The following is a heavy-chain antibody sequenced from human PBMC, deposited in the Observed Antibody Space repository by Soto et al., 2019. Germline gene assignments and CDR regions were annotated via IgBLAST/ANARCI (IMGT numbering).Heavy chain of an antibody. D-gene: IGHD3-16*01. V-gene: IGHV2-5*02. Sequence: QITLKESGPTLVKPTQTLTLTCIFSGFSFSADGVGVGWIRQPPGKALEWLALIYWDDDKRYRPSLKSRLTITKDSSKNQVVLTMTNMDPLDTATYYCAHAFGGTSWPNDAFDVWGQGTVVTVSS. CDR2: IYWDDDK. CDR3: AHAFGGTSWPNDAFDV. CDR1: GFSFSADGVG. J-gene: IGHJ3*01.